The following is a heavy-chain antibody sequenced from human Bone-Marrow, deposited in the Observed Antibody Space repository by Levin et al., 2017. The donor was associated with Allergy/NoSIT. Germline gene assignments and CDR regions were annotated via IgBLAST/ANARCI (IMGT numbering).Heavy chain of an antibody. J-gene: IGHJ4*02. Sequence: LSLTCAGSGFTVSTSFMNWVRQAPGKGLEWVSVIYSGGSTHYADSVKGRFTISRDISKNTVDLQMNSLRAEDTAVYFCTRAAPYYDFWRSWGQGTPVTVSS. D-gene: IGHD3-3*01. V-gene: IGHV3-66*01. CDR1: GFTVSTSF. CDR2: IYSGGST. CDR3: TRAAPYYDFWRS.